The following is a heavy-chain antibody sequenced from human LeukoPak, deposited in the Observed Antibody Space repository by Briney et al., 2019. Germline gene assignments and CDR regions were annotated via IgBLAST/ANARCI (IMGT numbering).Heavy chain of an antibody. CDR2: IYYSGST. CDR3: ARDGGGEYSGYDYFDY. J-gene: IGHJ4*02. Sequence: SETLSLTCTVSGGSISSGGYSWSWIRQHPGKGLEWIGYIYYSGSTYYNPSLKSRVTISADTSKNQFSLKLTSVTAADTAVYYCARDGGGEYSGYDYFDYWGQGTLVTVSS. D-gene: IGHD5-12*01. CDR1: GGSISSGGYS. V-gene: IGHV4-31*03.